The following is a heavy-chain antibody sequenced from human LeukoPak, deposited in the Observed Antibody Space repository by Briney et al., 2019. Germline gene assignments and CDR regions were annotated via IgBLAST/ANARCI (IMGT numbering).Heavy chain of an antibody. V-gene: IGHV3-7*02. CDR1: GFTFSSYW. J-gene: IGHJ3*02. CDR3: VKVGKSGYDSDVFDI. D-gene: IGHD5-12*01. CDR2: IKQDGSDK. Sequence: GGSLRLSCAAPGFTFSSYWMSWVRQAPGKGLEWVANIKQDGSDKYYVDSVKGRFTISRDNAKNSLYLQMNSLRAEETAVYYCVKVGKSGYDSDVFDIWGQGTMVTVSS.